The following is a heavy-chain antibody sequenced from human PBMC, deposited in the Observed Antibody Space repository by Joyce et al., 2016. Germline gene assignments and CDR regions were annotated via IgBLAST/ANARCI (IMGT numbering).Heavy chain of an antibody. CDR1: GGSIRSSGYY. D-gene: IGHD5-18*01. CDR3: ARMWGGYSYGYYFDY. Sequence: QVQLQESGPGLVKPSQTLSLTCTVSGGSIRSSGYYWSWLRQHPGKGLEWIGYMYYDRSIYYTPSLKSRVIVAGDPAKSPWSLKLSSVTAADTAVYYSARMWGGYSYGYYFDYWGQGTLVTVSS. J-gene: IGHJ4*02. V-gene: IGHV4-31*03. CDR2: MYYDRSI.